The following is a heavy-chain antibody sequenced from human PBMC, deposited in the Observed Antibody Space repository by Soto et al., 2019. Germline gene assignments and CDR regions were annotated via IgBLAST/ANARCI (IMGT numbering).Heavy chain of an antibody. V-gene: IGHV4-34*01. CDR3: ARGDYYGMDG. CDR1: GGSFSGYY. CDR2: INLREST. J-gene: IGHJ6*02. Sequence: VQLQQWGAGLLKPSETLSLTCAGYGGSFSGYYRSWIRQPPGKGLEWIGEINLRESTNYNPSLKSRVTISVDTSKNQFSLKLSSVTAADTAVYYCARGDYYGMDGWGQGTTVTVSS.